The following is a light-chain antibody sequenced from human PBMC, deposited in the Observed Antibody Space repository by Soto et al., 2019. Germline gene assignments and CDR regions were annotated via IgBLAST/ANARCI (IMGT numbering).Light chain of an antibody. Sequence: EIVMTQSPATLSVSPGERATLSCRASQSVSSNLAWYQQKPGQAPRLLIYGASTRATGIPARFSGSESGTEFTLTISSLQSEDFAVYYCQQYNNWPPWTLGQGTKVDIK. J-gene: IGKJ1*01. CDR3: QQYNNWPPWT. CDR2: GAS. CDR1: QSVSSN. V-gene: IGKV3-15*01.